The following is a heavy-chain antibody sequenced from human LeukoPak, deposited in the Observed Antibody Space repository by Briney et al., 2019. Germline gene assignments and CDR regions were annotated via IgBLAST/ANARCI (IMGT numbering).Heavy chain of an antibody. CDR3: ARSVRVIVVVPAAYYGMDA. D-gene: IGHD2-2*01. V-gene: IGHV4-34*01. J-gene: IGHJ6*02. CDR2: INHSGST. CDR1: GGSFSGYY. Sequence: SKTLSLTCAVYGGSFSGYYWSWICQPPGKGLEWIGEINHSGSTNYNPSLKSRVTISVDTSKNQFSLRLSSVTAADTAVYYCARSVRVIVVVPAAYYGMDAWGQGTTVTVSS.